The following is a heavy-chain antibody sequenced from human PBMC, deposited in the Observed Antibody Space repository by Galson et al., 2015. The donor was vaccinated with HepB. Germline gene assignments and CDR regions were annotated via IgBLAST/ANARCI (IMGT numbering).Heavy chain of an antibody. CDR3: ARIRPDSGYPRQPCYYYGMDV. V-gene: IGHV2-70*01. D-gene: IGHD3-22*01. J-gene: IGHJ6*02. CDR1: GFSLSTSGMC. Sequence: PALVKPTQTLTLTCTFSGFSLSTSGMCVSWIRQPPGKALEWLALIDWDDDKYYSTSLKTRLTISKDTSKNQVVLTMTNMDPVDTATYYCARIRPDSGYPRQPCYYYGMDVWGQGTTVTVSS. CDR2: IDWDDDK.